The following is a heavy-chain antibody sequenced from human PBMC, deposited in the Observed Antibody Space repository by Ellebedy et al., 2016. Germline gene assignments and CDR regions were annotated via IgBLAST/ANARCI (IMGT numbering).Heavy chain of an antibody. CDR2: INHSGST. CDR1: GGSFSGYY. Sequence: SETLSLTCAVYGGSFSGYYWSWIRQPPGKGLEWIGEINHSGSTNYNPSLKSRVTISVDTSKNQFSLKLSSVTAADTAVYYCARVGRQWELLPGAFDIWGQGTMVTVSS. CDR3: ARVGRQWELLPGAFDI. J-gene: IGHJ3*02. V-gene: IGHV4-34*01. D-gene: IGHD1-26*01.